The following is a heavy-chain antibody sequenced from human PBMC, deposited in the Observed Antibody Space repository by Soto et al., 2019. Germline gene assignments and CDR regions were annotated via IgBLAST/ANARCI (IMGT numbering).Heavy chain of an antibody. CDR1: GGSISSYY. J-gene: IGHJ4*02. CDR3: ARHDLVSGFDY. D-gene: IGHD6-19*01. V-gene: IGHV4-59*08. CDR2: IYYSGST. Sequence: SQTLSLTCTVSGGSISSYYWSWIRQPPGKGLEWIGYIYYSGSTNYNPSLKSRVTISVDTSKNQFSLKLSSVTAADTAVYYCARHDLVSGFDYWGQGTLVTVSS.